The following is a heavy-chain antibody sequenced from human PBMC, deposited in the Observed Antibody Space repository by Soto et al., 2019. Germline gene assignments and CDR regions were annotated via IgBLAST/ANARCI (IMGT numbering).Heavy chain of an antibody. D-gene: IGHD3-3*01. CDR3: ARGFLEWLSHPYYRMDV. CDR2: IYYSGSAYYNPSAST. Sequence: PSETLSLTCTVSGGSISSGGYYWSWIRQHPGKGLECIGYIYYSGSAYYNPSASTFYNPSLESRVTISVDTSQNQFSLKLNSVTAADTALYFCARGFLEWLSHPYYRMDVWGQRTSVTVSS. V-gene: IGHV4-31*03. CDR1: GGSISSGGYY. J-gene: IGHJ6*02.